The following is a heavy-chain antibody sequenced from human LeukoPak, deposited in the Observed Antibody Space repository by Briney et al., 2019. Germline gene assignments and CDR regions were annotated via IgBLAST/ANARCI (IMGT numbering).Heavy chain of an antibody. J-gene: IGHJ4*02. CDR2: ISSSSTYI. D-gene: IGHD3-10*01. CDR3: ARVGVGESGLDY. Sequence: GGSLRLSCAASGSTFSSYSMNWVRQAPGKGLEWVSSISSSSTYIYYADSVKGRFTISRDNAKNSLFLQMNSLRAEDTAVYYCARVGVGESGLDYWGQGTLVTVSS. CDR1: GSTFSSYS. V-gene: IGHV3-21*01.